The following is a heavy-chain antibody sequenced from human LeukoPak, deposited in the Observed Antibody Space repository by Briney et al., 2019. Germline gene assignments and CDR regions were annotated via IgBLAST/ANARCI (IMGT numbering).Heavy chain of an antibody. Sequence: GGSLRLSCAASGFTFSSYLMSWVRQAPGKGLEWVANINQDGSEKYYVDSVKGRFTISRDNAKSSLYLQMNSLRAEDTAVYYCARDSTGSYNYYYYYMDAWGKGTTVTVSS. V-gene: IGHV3-7*01. CDR2: INQDGSEK. J-gene: IGHJ6*03. CDR1: GFTFSSYL. D-gene: IGHD3-10*01. CDR3: ARDSTGSYNYYYYYMDA.